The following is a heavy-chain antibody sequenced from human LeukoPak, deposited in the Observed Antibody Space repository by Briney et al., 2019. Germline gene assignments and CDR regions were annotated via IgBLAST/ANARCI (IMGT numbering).Heavy chain of an antibody. CDR2: IIPIFGTA. Sequence: SVKVSCKASGGTFSSYAISWVRQAPGQGLEWMGRIIPIFGTANYAQKFQGRVTITTDESTSTAYMELSSLISEDTAVYYCASPYPHISGYLECSGPMDVWGKGTTVTVSS. CDR3: ASPYPHISGYLECSGPMDV. CDR1: GGTFSSYA. V-gene: IGHV1-69*05. J-gene: IGHJ6*03. D-gene: IGHD3-3*01.